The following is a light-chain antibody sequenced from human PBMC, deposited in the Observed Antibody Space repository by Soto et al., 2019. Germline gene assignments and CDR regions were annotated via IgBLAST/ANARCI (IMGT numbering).Light chain of an antibody. Sequence: QSALTQPPSASGSPGQSVTISCTGTSSDVGGYNYVSWYQQHPGKAPKVMIYEVSKRPSGVPDRFSGSMSGNTASLTVSGLQAEDEADYYCSSYGGSNNVVFGGGTKLTVL. CDR3: SSYGGSNNVV. J-gene: IGLJ2*01. CDR1: SSDVGGYNY. V-gene: IGLV2-8*01. CDR2: EVS.